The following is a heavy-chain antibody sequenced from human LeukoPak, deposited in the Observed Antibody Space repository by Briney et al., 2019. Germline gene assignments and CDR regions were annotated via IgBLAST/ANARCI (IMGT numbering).Heavy chain of an antibody. D-gene: IGHD3-16*02. CDR3: ARLNLRNPADYGYVWGNSRESDAFDI. CDR2: ISDDGSDK. Sequence: GGSLRLSCAASGFTFSSYAMHWVRQAPGKGLEWVAIISDDGSDKYYADSVKGRITISRDNAKNSLYLQMNSLRVEDTAVYYCARLNLRNPADYGYVWGNSRESDAFDIWGQGTMVTVSS. CDR1: GFTFSSYA. V-gene: IGHV3-30*04. J-gene: IGHJ3*02.